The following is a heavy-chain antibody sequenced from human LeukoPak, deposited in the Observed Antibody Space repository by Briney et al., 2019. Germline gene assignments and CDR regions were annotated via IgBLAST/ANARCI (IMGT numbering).Heavy chain of an antibody. V-gene: IGHV3-21*01. CDR3: ARGHGDFPVNYYFDL. D-gene: IGHD4-17*01. CDR2: ITSSSTY. CDR1: GFTLSTYN. Sequence: KPGGSLRLSCAASGFTLSTYNTHWVRQAPGKGLEWVSSITSSSTYYADSVKGRFTISRDNAKSSLYLQMNSLRAEDTAVYYCARGHGDFPVNYYFDLWGRGTLVTVSS. J-gene: IGHJ2*01.